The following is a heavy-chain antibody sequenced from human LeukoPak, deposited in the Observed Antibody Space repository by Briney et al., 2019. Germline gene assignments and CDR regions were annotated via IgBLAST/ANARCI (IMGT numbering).Heavy chain of an antibody. V-gene: IGHV1-8*01. J-gene: IGHJ6*02. CDR1: GYTFTSYD. Sequence: ASVKVSCKASGYTFTSYDINWVRQATGQGLEWMGWMNPNSGNTGYAQKFQGRVTMTRNTSISTAYMELSSLRSEDTAVYYCASSSSWYPHYYYYYGMDVWGQGTTVTVSS. CDR2: MNPNSGNT. D-gene: IGHD6-13*01. CDR3: ASSSSWYPHYYYYYGMDV.